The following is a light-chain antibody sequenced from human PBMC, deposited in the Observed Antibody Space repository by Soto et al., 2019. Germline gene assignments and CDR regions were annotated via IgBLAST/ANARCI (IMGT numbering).Light chain of an antibody. CDR2: KAS. V-gene: IGKV1-5*03. CDR1: QSISNW. Sequence: DIQMTQSPSTLSASVGDRVTITCRANQSISNWLAWYQQRPGQAPKVLIKKASSLESGFPPRFSGSGSGTEFTLTISSLQPDDFATYHCQQYIDFPFTFGPGTKVDIK. CDR3: QQYIDFPFT. J-gene: IGKJ3*01.